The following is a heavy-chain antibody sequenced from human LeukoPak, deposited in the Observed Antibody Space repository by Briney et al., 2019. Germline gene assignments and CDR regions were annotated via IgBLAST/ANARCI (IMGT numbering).Heavy chain of an antibody. CDR1: GFTFGSYA. CDR2: ISGSGGST. Sequence: GGSLRLSCAASGFTFGSYAMSWVRQAPGKGLEWVSAISGSGGSTYYADSVKGRLTISRDNSKSTLYLQMNSLRAEGTAVYYCAKDTQYYYDISGYYQAFDYWGQGTLVTVSS. D-gene: IGHD3-22*01. J-gene: IGHJ4*02. CDR3: AKDTQYYYDISGYYQAFDY. V-gene: IGHV3-23*01.